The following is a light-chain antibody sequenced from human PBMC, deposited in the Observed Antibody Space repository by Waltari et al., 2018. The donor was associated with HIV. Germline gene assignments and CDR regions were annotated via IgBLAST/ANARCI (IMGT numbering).Light chain of an antibody. CDR2: VDS. CDR1: NMGGKR. Sequence: SYVLTQPPSVSVAPGQTARMTWGGNNMGGKRVHWYQKKPGQAPVLVVDVDSDRPSGIPERFSGSNSGKTATLSISRVEAGDEADYYCQVWDTTRDHHVFGTGTKVTVL. J-gene: IGLJ1*01. V-gene: IGLV3-21*02. CDR3: QVWDTTRDHHV.